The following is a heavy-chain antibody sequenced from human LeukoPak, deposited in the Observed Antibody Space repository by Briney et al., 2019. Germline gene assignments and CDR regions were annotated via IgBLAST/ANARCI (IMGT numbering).Heavy chain of an antibody. CDR1: GFTFSSYW. V-gene: IGHV3-7*01. CDR2: MKQDGSEI. J-gene: IGHJ6*02. Sequence: GGSLRLSCAASGFTFSSYWMTWVRQAPGKGLEWVAYMKQDGSEIYYVDSVKGRFTISRDNAKNSLYLQMNSLRAEDTAVYYCARDLAGVMPGYSGYDFYYGMDVWGQGTTVTVSS. CDR3: ARDLAGVMPGYSGYDFYYGMDV. D-gene: IGHD5-12*01.